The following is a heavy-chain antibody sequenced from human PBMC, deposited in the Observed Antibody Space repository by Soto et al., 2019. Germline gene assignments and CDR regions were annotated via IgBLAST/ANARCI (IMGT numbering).Heavy chain of an antibody. V-gene: IGHV1-2*02. Sequence: ASVKACCEASEYTFSGYYMHWVRQAPGQGLEWMGWISPKSGGTNYAQKFQGRVTMTRDTSISTVYMELSRLRSDDTAVYYCARKAVYGSRRHPNDHESRRYHYDWCDSCSQRTPVTVSS. CDR2: ISPKSGGT. J-gene: IGHJ5*01. CDR1: EYTFSGYY. CDR3: ARKAVYGSRRHPNDHESRRYHYDWCDS. D-gene: IGHD3-22*01.